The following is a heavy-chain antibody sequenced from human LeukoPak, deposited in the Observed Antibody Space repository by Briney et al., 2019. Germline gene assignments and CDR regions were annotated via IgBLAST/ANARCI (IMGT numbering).Heavy chain of an antibody. CDR3: ARRWGGRASPPIY. Sequence: PSETLSLTCTVSGGSISSSSYYWGWIRQPPGKGLEWIGSIYYSGSTYYNPSLKSRVTISVDTSKNQFSLKLSSVTAADTAVYYCARRWGGRASPPIYWGQGTLVTVSS. J-gene: IGHJ4*02. CDR1: GGSISSSSYY. D-gene: IGHD3-16*01. V-gene: IGHV4-39*01. CDR2: IYYSGST.